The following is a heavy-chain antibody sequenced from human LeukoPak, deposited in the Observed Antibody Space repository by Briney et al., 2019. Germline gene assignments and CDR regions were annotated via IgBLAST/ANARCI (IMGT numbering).Heavy chain of an antibody. CDR3: ARASGGYPRDY. CDR1: GFTFGSYW. J-gene: IGHJ4*02. V-gene: IGHV3-7*01. D-gene: IGHD1-26*01. Sequence: GGSLRLSCAASGFTFGSYWMSWVRQAPGKGLEWVANIKQDGSEKYYVDSVKGRFTISRDNAKNSLYLQMNSLRAEDTAVYYCARASGGYPRDYWGQGSLVTVSS. CDR2: IKQDGSEK.